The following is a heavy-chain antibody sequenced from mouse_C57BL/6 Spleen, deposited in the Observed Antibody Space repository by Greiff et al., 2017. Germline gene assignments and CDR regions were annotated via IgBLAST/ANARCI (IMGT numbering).Heavy chain of an antibody. CDR1: GYAFSSSW. J-gene: IGHJ3*01. CDR2: IYPGDGDT. CDR3: ARSGTGVATPFAY. Sequence: VQLQQSGPELVKPGASVKISCKASGYAFSSSWMNWVKQRPGKGLEWIGRIYPGDGDTNYNGKFKGKATLTADKSSSTAYMQLSSLTSEDSAVYFCARSGTGVATPFAYWGQGTLVTVSA. V-gene: IGHV1-82*01. D-gene: IGHD1-1*01.